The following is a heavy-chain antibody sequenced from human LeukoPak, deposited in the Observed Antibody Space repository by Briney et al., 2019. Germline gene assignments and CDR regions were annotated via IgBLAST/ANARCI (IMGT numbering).Heavy chain of an antibody. J-gene: IGHJ5*02. CDR1: GGSISSSSYY. D-gene: IGHD6-6*01. V-gene: IGHV4-39*01. CDR2: IYYSGST. Sequence: TSETLSLTCTVSGGSISSSSYYWGWIRQPPGKGLEWIGSIYYSGSTYYNPSLKSRVTISVDTSKNQFSLKLSSVTAADTAVYYCARAPGYSSSSGGLDPWGQGTLVTVSS. CDR3: ARAPGYSSSSGGLDP.